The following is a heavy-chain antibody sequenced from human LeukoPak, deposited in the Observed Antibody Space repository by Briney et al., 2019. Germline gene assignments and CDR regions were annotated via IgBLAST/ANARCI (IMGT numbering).Heavy chain of an antibody. J-gene: IGHJ4*02. CDR1: GFDFSIYG. D-gene: IGHD2-2*01. Sequence: GGSLRLSCAASGFDFSIYGIHWVRQAPGKALEWVAFIRFDGNIKYYGDSVKGRFIISRDNSKNMVFLQLNSLRAEDTAVYYCAQDAHRSSFDHWGQGTLVTVSS. CDR3: AQDAHRSSFDH. CDR2: IRFDGNIK. V-gene: IGHV3-30*02.